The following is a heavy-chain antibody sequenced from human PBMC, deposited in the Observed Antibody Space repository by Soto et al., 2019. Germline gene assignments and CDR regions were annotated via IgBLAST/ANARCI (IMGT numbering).Heavy chain of an antibody. CDR1: GHSLSSRGYY. J-gene: IGHJ4*02. Sequence: NPSETLSLTCTVSGHSLSSRGYYWSWIRQHPGKGLEWVGYIYFTGTTLYNPSLKSRLAISVDTSKNQFSLKLTSVTAADTAVYYCARDWGSSGWPNWGQGVLVTVSS. D-gene: IGHD6-19*01. CDR3: ARDWGSSGWPN. CDR2: IYFTGTT. V-gene: IGHV4-31*03.